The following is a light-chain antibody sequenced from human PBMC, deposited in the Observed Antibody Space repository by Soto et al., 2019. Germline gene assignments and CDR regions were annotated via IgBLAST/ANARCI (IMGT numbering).Light chain of an antibody. CDR2: AAS. J-gene: IGKJ5*01. Sequence: DIQMTQSPSSVSAAVGDRVTITCRASQDIDSWLAWYQQTPGKAPKLLIFAASTLQSGVPSRFSGSGSGTDFTLTISSLQPEDFATYYCQHADSFPLITFGQGTRLEIK. CDR3: QHADSFPLIT. V-gene: IGKV1-12*01. CDR1: QDIDSW.